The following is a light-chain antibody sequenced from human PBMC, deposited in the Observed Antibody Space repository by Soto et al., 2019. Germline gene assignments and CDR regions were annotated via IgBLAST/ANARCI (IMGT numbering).Light chain of an antibody. CDR3: QQYDDSDRYI. V-gene: IGKV3-20*01. Sequence: EIVLTQSPGTLSFSPREIATLSCRASQNVNTRYSAWYQQRPGQAPRLLISASSSRATGIPDRFRGGGSVTDFTLPISGLEPEDFAVYYCQQYDDSDRYIFGQGTHLEIK. J-gene: IGKJ2*01. CDR2: ASS. CDR1: QNVNTRY.